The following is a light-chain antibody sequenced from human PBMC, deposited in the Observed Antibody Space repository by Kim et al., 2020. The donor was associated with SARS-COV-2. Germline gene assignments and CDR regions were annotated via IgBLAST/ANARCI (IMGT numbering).Light chain of an antibody. CDR2: LNNDGSH. V-gene: IGLV4-69*01. CDR1: SGHSSYA. J-gene: IGLJ3*02. Sequence: QPVLTQSPSASASLGASVKLTCTLSSGHSSYAIAWHQQQPEKGPRYLMKLNNDGSHSKGDGIPDRFSGSSSGAERYLTISSLQSEDEADYYCQTWGTGIRVFDGGTQLTVL. CDR3: QTWGTGIRV.